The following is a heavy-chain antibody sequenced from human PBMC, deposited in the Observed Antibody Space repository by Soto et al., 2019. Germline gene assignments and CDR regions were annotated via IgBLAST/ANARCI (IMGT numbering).Heavy chain of an antibody. D-gene: IGHD6-13*01. V-gene: IGHV1-18*01. CDR1: GYTFASYG. J-gene: IGHJ4*02. CDR3: ARSGSSWNLREFDY. Sequence: QVQLVQSGAEVEKPGASVKVSCKASGYTFASYGISWVRQAPGRGLEWMGWISGYNGNTNYAQKLRGRVTMTTDTSTSTADMELRSLRSDDTAVFYCARSGSSWNLREFDYWGQGTLVTVSS. CDR2: ISGYNGNT.